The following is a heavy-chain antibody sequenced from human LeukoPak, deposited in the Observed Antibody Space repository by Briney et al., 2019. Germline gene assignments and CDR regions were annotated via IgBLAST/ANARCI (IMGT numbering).Heavy chain of an antibody. CDR2: IIPIFGTA. Sequence: ASVKVSCKASGGTFSSYAISWVRQAPGQGLEWMGGIIPIFGTANYAQKFQGRVTITADESTSTAYMELSRLRSDDTAVYYCARDYCSSTSCLFDYWGQGTLVTVSS. V-gene: IGHV1-69*13. J-gene: IGHJ4*02. D-gene: IGHD2-2*01. CDR1: GGTFSSYA. CDR3: ARDYCSSTSCLFDY.